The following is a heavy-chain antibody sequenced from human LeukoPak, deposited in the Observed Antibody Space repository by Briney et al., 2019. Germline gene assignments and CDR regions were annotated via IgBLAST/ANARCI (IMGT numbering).Heavy chain of an antibody. J-gene: IGHJ5*02. V-gene: IGHV3-7*04. D-gene: IGHD2-2*01. CDR1: VFTFSSYW. Sequence: GGSLRLSCAASVFTFSSYWMSWVRQAPGKGLEWVANIKQDGSEKYYVDSVKGRFTISRDNAKNSLYLQMTRLRAEDTAVYYCARGGVVVVPAAIPTNWFDPWGQGTLVTVSS. CDR3: ARGGVVVVPAAIPTNWFDP. CDR2: IKQDGSEK.